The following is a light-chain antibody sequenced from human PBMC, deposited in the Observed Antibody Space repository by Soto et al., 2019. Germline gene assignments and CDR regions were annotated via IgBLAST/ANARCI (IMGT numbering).Light chain of an antibody. V-gene: IGKV1-8*01. CDR1: QGISTY. CDR2: AAS. Sequence: AIRMTQSPSSFSASTVDRVTITFRASQGISTYLAWYQQKPGKAPKLLIYAASTLQSGVPSRFSGSGSGTDFTLTISYLQSDDFATYYCQQYYGYPQTFGQGTKV. J-gene: IGKJ1*01. CDR3: QQYYGYPQT.